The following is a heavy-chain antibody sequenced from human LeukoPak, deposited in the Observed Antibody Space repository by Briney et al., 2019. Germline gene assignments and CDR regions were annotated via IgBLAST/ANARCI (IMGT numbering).Heavy chain of an antibody. CDR1: GYTFTGYY. Sequence: ASVKVSCKASGYTFTGYYMHWVRQAPGQGLEWMGWINPNSGGTNYAQKFQGRVTMTRDTSISTAYMELSRLRSDDTAVYYCARVSWDWNPGYFDYWGQGTLATVSS. V-gene: IGHV1-2*02. J-gene: IGHJ4*02. D-gene: IGHD1-1*01. CDR3: ARVSWDWNPGYFDY. CDR2: INPNSGGT.